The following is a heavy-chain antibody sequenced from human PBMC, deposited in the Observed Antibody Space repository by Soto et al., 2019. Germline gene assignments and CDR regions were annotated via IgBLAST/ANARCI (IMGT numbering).Heavy chain of an antibody. J-gene: IGHJ6*02. CDR3: ANQKIRFSVAGTLYGLGV. Sequence: RLSCAASGFTFSSYAMSWVRQAPGKGLEWVSAISGSGGSTYYADSVKGRFTIFRDNAKNSLFLQMNGLRDDDTAVYYCANQKIRFSVAGTLYGLGVWGQGTTVTVSS. V-gene: IGHV3-23*01. CDR2: ISGSGGST. CDR1: GFTFSSYA. D-gene: IGHD6-19*01.